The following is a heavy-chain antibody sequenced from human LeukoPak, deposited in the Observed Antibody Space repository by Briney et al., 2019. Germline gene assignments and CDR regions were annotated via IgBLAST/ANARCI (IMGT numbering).Heavy chain of an antibody. CDR3: ASLSGWSLDY. Sequence: SETLSLTCTVSGGSISSYYWSWIRQPPGKGLEWIGYIYYSGSTNYNPSLKSRVTISVDTSKNQFSLKLSSVTAADTAVYYCASLSGWSLDYWGQGTLVTVSS. CDR2: IYYSGST. V-gene: IGHV4-59*08. D-gene: IGHD6-19*01. J-gene: IGHJ4*02. CDR1: GGSISSYY.